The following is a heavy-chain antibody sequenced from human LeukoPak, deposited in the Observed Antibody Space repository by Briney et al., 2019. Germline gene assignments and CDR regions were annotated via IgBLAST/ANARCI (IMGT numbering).Heavy chain of an antibody. CDR3: AKGPGGAAMALYFDY. J-gene: IGHJ4*02. CDR1: GFTFSSYA. CDR2: ISGSGGST. V-gene: IGHV3-23*01. Sequence: GGSLRLSCAASGFTFSSYAMSWVRQAPGKGLEWVSAISGSGGSTYYADSVKGRFTISRDNSKNTLYLQMHSLRAEDTAVYYCAKGPGGAAMALYFDYWGQGTLVTVSS. D-gene: IGHD5-18*01.